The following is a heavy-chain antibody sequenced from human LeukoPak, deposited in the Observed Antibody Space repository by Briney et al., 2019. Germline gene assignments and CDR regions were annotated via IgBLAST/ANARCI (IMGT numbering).Heavy chain of an antibody. V-gene: IGHV1-69*02. D-gene: IGHD1-14*01. J-gene: IGHJ6*03. CDR3: ATYSNHVYYYYYYMDV. CDR1: GGTFSSYT. Sequence: ASVKVSCKASGGTFSSYTISWVRQAPGQGLEWMGRIIPILGIANYAQKFQGRVTITADKSTSTAYMELSSLRSEDTAVYYCATYSNHVYYYYYYMDVWGKGTAVTVSS. CDR2: IIPILGIA.